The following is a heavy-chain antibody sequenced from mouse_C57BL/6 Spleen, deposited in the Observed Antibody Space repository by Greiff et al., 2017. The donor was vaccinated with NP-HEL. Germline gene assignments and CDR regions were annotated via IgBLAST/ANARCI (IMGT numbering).Heavy chain of an antibody. Sequence: VQLQQSGAELVRPGASVTLSCKASGYTFTDYEMHWVKQTPVHGLEWIGAIDPETGGTAYNQKFKGKAILTADKSSSTAYMELRSLTSEDSAVYYCTRDTVVATDYAMDYWGQGTSVTVSS. CDR2: IDPETGGT. CDR1: GYTFTDYE. CDR3: TRDTVVATDYAMDY. J-gene: IGHJ4*01. V-gene: IGHV1-15*01. D-gene: IGHD1-1*01.